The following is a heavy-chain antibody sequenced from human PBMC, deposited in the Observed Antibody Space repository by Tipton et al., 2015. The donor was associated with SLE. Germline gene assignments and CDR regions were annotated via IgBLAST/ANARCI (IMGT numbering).Heavy chain of an antibody. V-gene: IGHV4-59*11. CDR2: IYYSGST. D-gene: IGHD4-17*01. CDR3: ARDRHDYGDLDY. CDR1: GGSISSHY. J-gene: IGHJ4*02. Sequence: TLSLTCTVSGGSISSHYWSWIRQPPGKGLEWIGYIYYSGSTNYNPSLKSRVTISVDTSKNQFSLKLSSVTAADTAVYYCARDRHDYGDLDYWGQGTLVTVSS.